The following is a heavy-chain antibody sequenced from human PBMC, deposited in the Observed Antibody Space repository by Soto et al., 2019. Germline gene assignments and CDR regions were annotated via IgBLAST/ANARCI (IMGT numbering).Heavy chain of an antibody. D-gene: IGHD1-26*01. CDR2: INAGNGNT. V-gene: IGHV1-3*01. J-gene: IGHJ6*02. Sequence: ASVKVSCKASGYTFTSYAMHWVLQAPGQRLEWMGWINAGNGNTKYSQKFQGRVTITRDTSASTAYMELSSLRSEDTAVYYCARVGATTVWYYYYGMDVWGQGTTVTVSS. CDR1: GYTFTSYA. CDR3: ARVGATTVWYYYYGMDV.